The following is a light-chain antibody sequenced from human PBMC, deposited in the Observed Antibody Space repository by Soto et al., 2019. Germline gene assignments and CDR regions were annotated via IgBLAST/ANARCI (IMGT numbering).Light chain of an antibody. J-gene: IGKJ5*01. V-gene: IGKV3-15*01. CDR1: ESISSL. CDR2: SAS. Sequence: EIVLTQSPATLSVSPGERATLSCIASESISSLLAWYQQTPGQAPRLLIYSASTGATGIPARFSGSGSGADFTLTISSLQSEDFAVYYWQQYYDWPITFGQGTRLEIK. CDR3: QQYYDWPIT.